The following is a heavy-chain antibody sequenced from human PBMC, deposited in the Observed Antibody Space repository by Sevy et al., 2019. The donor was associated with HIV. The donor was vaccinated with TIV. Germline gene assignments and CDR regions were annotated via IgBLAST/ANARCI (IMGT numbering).Heavy chain of an antibody. V-gene: IGHV3-30*03. D-gene: IGHD3-16*02. J-gene: IGHJ4*02. CDR2: ISYDGSVK. CDR3: VREGRNYEYVWGTYHSGF. Sequence: GGSLRLSCAASGFAFSSYDMHWVRQAPGKGLEWLAVISYDGSVKYYTESVKGRFTISRDNTKNTLFLQLNSLRPEDTAVYYCVREGRNYEYVWGTYHSGFRAQGTLVTVSS. CDR1: GFAFSSYD.